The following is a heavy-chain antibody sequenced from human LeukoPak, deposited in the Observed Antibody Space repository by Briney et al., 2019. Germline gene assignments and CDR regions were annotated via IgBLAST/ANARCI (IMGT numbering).Heavy chain of an antibody. V-gene: IGHV3-33*06. J-gene: IGHJ4*02. CDR1: GFTFSSYA. CDR3: AKPKVFWDFDY. D-gene: IGHD3-3*01. Sequence: GRSLRLSCAASGFTFSSYAMHWVRQAPGKGLEWVAVIWYDGSNKYYADSVKGRFTISRDNSKSTLYLQMNSLRAEDTAVYYCAKPKVFWDFDYWGQGTLITVSS. CDR2: IWYDGSNK.